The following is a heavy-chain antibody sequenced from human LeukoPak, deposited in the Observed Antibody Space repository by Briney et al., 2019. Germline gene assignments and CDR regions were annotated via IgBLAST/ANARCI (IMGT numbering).Heavy chain of an antibody. CDR3: ARDATMVPLYYYYYMDV. CDR2: I. CDR1: GFTFSSYW. J-gene: IGHJ6*03. V-gene: IGHV3-21*01. D-gene: IGHD3-10*01. Sequence: PGGSLRLSCAASGFTFSSYWMSWVRQAPGKGLEWVSSIKGRFTISRDNAKNSLYLQMNSLRAEDTAVYYCARDATMVPLYYYYYMDVWGKGTTVTVSS.